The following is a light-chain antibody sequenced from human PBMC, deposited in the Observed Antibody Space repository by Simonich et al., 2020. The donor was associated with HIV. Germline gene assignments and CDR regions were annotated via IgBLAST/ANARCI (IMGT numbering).Light chain of an antibody. CDR2: GAS. Sequence: EIVMTQSPATLSVSPGERATLSCRASQSVSSNLAWYQQKPGQAPRLLIYGASPRATGIPARFNGSGSGTEFTLTISSMQSEDFAVYYCQQYNNWPPLTFGGGTKVEIK. V-gene: IGKV3-15*01. J-gene: IGKJ4*01. CDR3: QQYNNWPPLT. CDR1: QSVSSN.